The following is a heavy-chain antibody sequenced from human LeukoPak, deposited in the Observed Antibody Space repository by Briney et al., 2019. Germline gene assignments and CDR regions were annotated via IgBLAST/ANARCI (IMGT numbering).Heavy chain of an antibody. D-gene: IGHD3-9*01. J-gene: IGHJ6*03. CDR2: VDPEEGET. CDR3: ATAPPSYDILTGPTKDYMDV. Sequence: ASVKVSCKVSGYTFTDYYMHWVQQAPGKGLEWMGLVDPEEGETICAEKVQGRVTTTADTSTDTAYMELRSLRSEDTAVYYCATAPPSYDILTGPTKDYMDVWGKGTTVTVSS. V-gene: IGHV1-69-2*01. CDR1: GYTFTDYY.